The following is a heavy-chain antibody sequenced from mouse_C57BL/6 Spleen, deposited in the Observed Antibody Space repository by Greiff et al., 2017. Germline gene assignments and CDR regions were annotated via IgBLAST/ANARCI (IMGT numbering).Heavy chain of an antibody. Sequence: VQLQQPGAELVMPGASVKLSCKASGYTFTSYWMHWVKQRPGQGLEWIGEIDPSDSYTNYNQKFKGKSTLTVDKSSSTAYMQLSSLTSEDSAVYYCARSGSNYPFGYWGQGTLVTVSA. J-gene: IGHJ3*01. D-gene: IGHD2-5*01. CDR1: GYTFTSYW. CDR2: IDPSDSYT. CDR3: ARSGSNYPFGY. V-gene: IGHV1-69*01.